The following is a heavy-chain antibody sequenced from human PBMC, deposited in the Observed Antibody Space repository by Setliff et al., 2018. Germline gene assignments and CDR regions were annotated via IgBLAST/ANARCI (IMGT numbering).Heavy chain of an antibody. D-gene: IGHD5-18*01. CDR1: GFSVSNYG. CDR2: ISSSGGTI. CDR3: AGGYSFGYGVY. Sequence: GGSLRLSCVASGFSVSNYGMNWVRQAPGKGLEWLSFISSSGGTIHYADSVKGRFTISKDTAENSVFLQMSSLRGEDTALYYCAGGYSFGYGVYWGQGVLVTVSS. J-gene: IGHJ4*02. V-gene: IGHV3-48*01.